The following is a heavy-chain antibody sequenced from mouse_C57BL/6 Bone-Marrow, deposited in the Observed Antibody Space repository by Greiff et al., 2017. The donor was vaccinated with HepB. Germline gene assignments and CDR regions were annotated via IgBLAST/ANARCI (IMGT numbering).Heavy chain of an antibody. CDR2: ISSGGSYT. CDR3: ARGGDYYGNYEYFDV. J-gene: IGHJ1*03. V-gene: IGHV5-6*01. CDR1: GFTFSSYG. Sequence: EVKLVESGGDLVKPGGSLKLSCAASGFTFSSYGMSWVRQTPDKRLEWVATISSGGSYTYYPDSVKGRFTISRDNAKNTLYLQMSSLKSEDTAMYDCARGGDYYGNYEYFDVWGTGTTVTVSS. D-gene: IGHD2-1*01.